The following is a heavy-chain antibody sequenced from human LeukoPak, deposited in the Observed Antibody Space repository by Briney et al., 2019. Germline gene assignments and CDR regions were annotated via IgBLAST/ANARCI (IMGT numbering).Heavy chain of an antibody. Sequence: GESLKISCKGSGYSFTNYWIGWVRQMPGKGLEWMGIIYPGDSDTRYSPSFQGQVTISADKSISTAYLQWSSLKASDTAMYYCARLSGDIVVVPAAIRGWYFDLWGRGTLVTVSS. J-gene: IGHJ2*01. V-gene: IGHV5-51*01. CDR1: GYSFTNYW. CDR2: IYPGDSDT. CDR3: ARLSGDIVVVPAAIRGWYFDL. D-gene: IGHD2-2*02.